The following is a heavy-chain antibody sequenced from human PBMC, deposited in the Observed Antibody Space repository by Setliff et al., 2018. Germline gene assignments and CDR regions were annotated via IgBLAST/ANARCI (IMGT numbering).Heavy chain of an antibody. Sequence: ASVKVSCKASGYTFSANAIHWVRQAPGQRLEWMGWINAANGNTKYSQKFQGRVTITADESTSTAFMELSSLRSEDTAVYFCARGQGHYYDSSGCLDYWGQGTLVTVSS. CDR3: ARGQGHYYDSSGCLDY. CDR2: INAANGNT. V-gene: IGHV1-3*01. D-gene: IGHD3-22*01. J-gene: IGHJ4*02. CDR1: GYTFSANA.